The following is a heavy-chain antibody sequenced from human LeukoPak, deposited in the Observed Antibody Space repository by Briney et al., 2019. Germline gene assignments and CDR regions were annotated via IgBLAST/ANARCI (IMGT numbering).Heavy chain of an antibody. CDR1: GGSFSGYY. Sequence: SETLSLTCAVYGGSFSGYYWSWIRQPPGKGLEWIGEINHSGSTNYNPSLKSRVTISVDTSKNQFSLKLSSVTAADTAVYYCARAGGYRSRGSYCWFDPWGQGTLVTVSS. D-gene: IGHD1-26*01. CDR3: ARAGGYRSRGSYCWFDP. J-gene: IGHJ5*02. CDR2: INHSGST. V-gene: IGHV4-34*01.